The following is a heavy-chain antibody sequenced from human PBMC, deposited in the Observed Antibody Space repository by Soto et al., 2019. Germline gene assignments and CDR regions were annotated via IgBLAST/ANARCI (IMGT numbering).Heavy chain of an antibody. CDR3: ARNLGYCSSTSCSKGWYYYYGMDV. V-gene: IGHV4-34*01. Sequence: PSETLSLTCAVYGGSFSCYYWSWIRQPPGKGLEWIGEINHSGSTNYNPSLKSRVTISVDTSKNQFSLKLSSVTAADTAVYYCARNLGYCSSTSCSKGWYYYYGMDVWGQGTTVTVSS. J-gene: IGHJ6*02. CDR2: INHSGST. CDR1: GGSFSCYY. D-gene: IGHD2-2*01.